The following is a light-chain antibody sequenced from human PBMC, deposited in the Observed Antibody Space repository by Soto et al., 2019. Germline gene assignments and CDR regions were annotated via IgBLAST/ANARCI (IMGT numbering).Light chain of an antibody. V-gene: IGKV1-39*01. CDR2: AAS. CDR3: QQSYRPPVT. J-gene: IGKJ2*01. Sequence: DIQMTQSPSSLSASVGDRVTITCRASQSISSYLNWYQQKPGKAPKLLIYAASSLQSGVPSSFCGRGSGTEFMHTNSSLQNENAANYYCQQSYRPPVTFGMETKLEIK. CDR1: QSISSY.